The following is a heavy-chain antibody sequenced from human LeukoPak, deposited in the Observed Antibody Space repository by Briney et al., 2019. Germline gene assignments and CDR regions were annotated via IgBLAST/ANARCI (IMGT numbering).Heavy chain of an antibody. V-gene: IGHV3-30*02. CDR2: IRYDGSNK. Sequence: GGSLRLSCAASGFTFYKYAMHWVRQAPGKGLEWVAFIRYDGSNKYYADSVKGRFTISRDNSKNTLYLQMNSLRAEDTAVYYCAKGYGYSYGQSAPDFDYWAREPWSPSPQ. CDR3: AKGYGYSYGQSAPDFDY. CDR1: GFTFYKYA. D-gene: IGHD5-18*01. J-gene: IGHJ4*02.